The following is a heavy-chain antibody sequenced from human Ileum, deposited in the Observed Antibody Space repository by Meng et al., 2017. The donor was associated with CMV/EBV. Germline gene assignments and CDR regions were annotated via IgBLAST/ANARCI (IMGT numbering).Heavy chain of an antibody. J-gene: IGHJ5*02. CDR3: ARPYTSGWSNWFDP. V-gene: IGHV1-2*02. Sequence: QLVQAGAGVKKPGASGKVSCKASGYIFNAYHVHWVRQAPGQGLEWMGWINPNSGGTKYAQKFRGRVTLTRDTSISTVYMDLTTITSDDTAVYYCARPYTSGWSNWFDPWGQGTLVTVSS. CDR1: GYIFNAYH. CDR2: INPNSGGT. D-gene: IGHD6-19*01.